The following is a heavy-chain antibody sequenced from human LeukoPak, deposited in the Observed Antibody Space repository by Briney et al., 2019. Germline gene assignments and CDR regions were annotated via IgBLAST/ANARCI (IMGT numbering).Heavy chain of an antibody. CDR3: ARQEGSEWLRLYEHPGFDWFDP. CDR1: GGSISSSSYY. CDR2: IYYSGST. V-gene: IGHV4-39*01. Sequence: ASQTLSLTCTVSGGSISSSSYYWGWIRQPPGKGLEWIGSIYYSGSTYYNPSLKSRVTISVDTSKNQFSLKLSSVTAADPAVYYCARQEGSEWLRLYEHPGFDWFDPWGQGTLVTVSS. D-gene: IGHD5-12*01. J-gene: IGHJ5*02.